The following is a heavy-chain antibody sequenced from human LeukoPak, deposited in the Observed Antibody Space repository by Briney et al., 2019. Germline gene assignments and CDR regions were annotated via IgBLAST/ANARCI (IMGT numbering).Heavy chain of an antibody. CDR2: IYYSGSI. V-gene: IGHV4-59*01. CDR3: ARASLSSPGPFDY. CDR1: GGSISSYY. J-gene: IGHJ4*02. D-gene: IGHD6-6*01. Sequence: SETLSLIWDVSGGSISSYYWSWIRQPPGKGLEWIGSIYYSGSINYNPSLKSRATISVDTSKNQFSLKLTSVTAADTAVYYCARASLSSPGPFDYWGQGTLVTVSS.